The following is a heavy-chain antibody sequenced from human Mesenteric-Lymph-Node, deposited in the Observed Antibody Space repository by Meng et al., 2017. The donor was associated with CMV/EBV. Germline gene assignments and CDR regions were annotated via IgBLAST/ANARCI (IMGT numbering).Heavy chain of an antibody. Sequence: ASVKVSCKASGYTFTSYYMHWVRQAPGQGLEWMGIINPSGGSTSYAQKFQGRVTMTRDTSTSTVYMELSSLRSADTAVYYCARDQARRPGYYYYGMDVWGQGTTVTVSS. CDR2: INPSGGST. CDR3: ARDQARRPGYYYYGMDV. J-gene: IGHJ6*02. D-gene: IGHD6-6*01. CDR1: GYTFTSYY. V-gene: IGHV1-46*01.